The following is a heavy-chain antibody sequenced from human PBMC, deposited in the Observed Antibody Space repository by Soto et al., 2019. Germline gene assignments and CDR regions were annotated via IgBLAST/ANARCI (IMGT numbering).Heavy chain of an antibody. Sequence: SETLSLTCTVSGGSISSYYWSWIRQPPGKGLEWIGYIYYSGSTNYNPSLKSRVTISVDTSKNQFSLKLSSVTAADTAVYYCASSMVGGNFDYWGQGTLVTVSS. J-gene: IGHJ4*02. V-gene: IGHV4-59*01. CDR1: GGSISSYY. D-gene: IGHD3-10*01. CDR3: ASSMVGGNFDY. CDR2: IYYSGST.